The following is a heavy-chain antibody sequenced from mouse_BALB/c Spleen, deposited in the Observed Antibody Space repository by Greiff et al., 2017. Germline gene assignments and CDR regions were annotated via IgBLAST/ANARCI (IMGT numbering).Heavy chain of an antibody. CDR1: GYSITSDYA. V-gene: IGHV3-2*02. D-gene: IGHD2-1*01. CDR3: ARRAPYGNYVRYYAMDY. J-gene: IGHJ4*01. Sequence: EVQGVESGPGLVKPSQSLSLTCTVTGYSITSDYAWNWIRQFPGNKLEWMGYISYSGSTSYNPSLKSRISITRDTSKNQFFLQLNSVTTEDTATYYCARRAPYGNYVRYYAMDYWGQGTSVTVSS. CDR2: ISYSGST.